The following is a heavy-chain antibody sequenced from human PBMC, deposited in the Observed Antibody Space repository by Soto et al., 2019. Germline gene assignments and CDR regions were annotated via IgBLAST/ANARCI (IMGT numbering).Heavy chain of an antibody. V-gene: IGHV4-30-2*01. CDR3: GHSPGKHQEALNAYFDY. D-gene: IGHD1-1*01. CDR2: IYHSEST. CDR1: GGSISSGGYS. Sequence: SETLSLTCAVSGGSISSGGYSWSWIRQPPGKGLEWIGYIYHSESTYYNPSLKSRVTISVDRSKNQFSLKLSSVTAADTAIYYCGHSPGKHQEALNAYFDYWGQGTLVTVSS. J-gene: IGHJ4*02.